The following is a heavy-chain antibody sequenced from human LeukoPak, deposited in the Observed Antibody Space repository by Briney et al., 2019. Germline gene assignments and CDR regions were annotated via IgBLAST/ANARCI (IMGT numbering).Heavy chain of an antibody. J-gene: IGHJ6*02. D-gene: IGHD1-26*01. CDR2: IIPIFGAA. CDR1: GGTFSSYA. V-gene: IGHV1-69*13. CDR3: ASPAGNSGSYQTLYYYYGMDV. Sequence: ASVKVSCKASGGTFSSYAISWVRQAPGQGLEWMGGIIPIFGAANYAQKFQGRVTITADESTSTAYMELSSLRSEDTAVYYCASPAGNSGSYQTLYYYYGMDVWGQGTTVTVSS.